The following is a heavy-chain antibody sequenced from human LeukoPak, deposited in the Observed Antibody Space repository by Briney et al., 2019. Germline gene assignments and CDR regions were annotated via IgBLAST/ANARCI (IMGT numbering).Heavy chain of an antibody. Sequence: SETLSLTCTVSGGSISSYYWSWIRQPAGKGLEWIGRIYTSGSTDYNPSLKSRVTMSVDTSKNQFSLKLSSVTAADTAVYYCARDHYDFWSGGRFDPWGQGTLVTVYS. CDR3: ARDHYDFWSGGRFDP. D-gene: IGHD3-3*01. V-gene: IGHV4-4*07. CDR2: IYTSGST. CDR1: GGSISSYY. J-gene: IGHJ5*02.